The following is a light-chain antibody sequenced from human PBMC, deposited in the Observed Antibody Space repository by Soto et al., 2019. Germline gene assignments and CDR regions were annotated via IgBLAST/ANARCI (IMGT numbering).Light chain of an antibody. Sequence: DIQMTQSPSSLSASVGDRVTITCQASQDISNYLNWYQQKPGEAPKLLISDGSNLETGVPSRFSGSGSGTHFTFTISSLQPEDFATYHCQQYEKVGLTFGGGTKVDLK. V-gene: IGKV1-33*01. CDR3: QQYEKVGLT. CDR1: QDISNY. CDR2: DGS. J-gene: IGKJ4*01.